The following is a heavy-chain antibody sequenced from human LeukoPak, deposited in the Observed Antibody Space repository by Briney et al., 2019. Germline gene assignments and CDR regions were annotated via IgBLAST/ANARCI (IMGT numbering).Heavy chain of an antibody. Sequence: ASVKVSCKASGYTFTSYGISWVRQAPGQGLEWMRWISAYNDNTNYAQKLQGRVTMTTDTSTSTAYMELRSLRSDDTAVYYCSRDRLYYDILTGHRRDAFDIWGQGTMVTVSS. CDR3: SRDRLYYDILTGHRRDAFDI. CDR1: GYTFTSYG. D-gene: IGHD3-9*01. J-gene: IGHJ3*02. V-gene: IGHV1-18*04. CDR2: ISAYNDNT.